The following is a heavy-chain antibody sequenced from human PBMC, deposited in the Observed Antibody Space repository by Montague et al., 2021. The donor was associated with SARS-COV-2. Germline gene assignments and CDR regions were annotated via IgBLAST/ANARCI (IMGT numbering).Heavy chain of an antibody. CDR2: IYTSGRT. D-gene: IGHD2-2*01. J-gene: IGHJ6*02. V-gene: IGHV4-4*07. CDR3: ARDSRTSCWGYWYHGLDV. Sequence: SETLSLTCGVSGGSINSYYWSWIRQPAGKGLEWIGRIYTSGRTNHSPSLKSRVTISVDTSRNHLSLKLTSVTAADTAVYYCARDSRTSCWGYWYHGLDVWGQGTTVTVSS. CDR1: GGSINSYY.